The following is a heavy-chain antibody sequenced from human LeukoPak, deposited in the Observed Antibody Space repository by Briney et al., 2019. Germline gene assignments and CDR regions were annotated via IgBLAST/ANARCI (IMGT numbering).Heavy chain of an antibody. D-gene: IGHD6-13*01. V-gene: IGHV5-51*01. J-gene: IGHJ4*02. CDR3: ARRDTRIAAAQLDY. CDR2: IYPGDSDT. Sequence: GESLKISCKGSGYSVTTYWIAWVRQMPGKGLEWMGIIYPGDSDTRYSPSVQGQVTFSADKSISTAYLQWSSLKASDTAMYYCARRDTRIAAAQLDYWGQGTLVTVSS. CDR1: GYSVTTYW.